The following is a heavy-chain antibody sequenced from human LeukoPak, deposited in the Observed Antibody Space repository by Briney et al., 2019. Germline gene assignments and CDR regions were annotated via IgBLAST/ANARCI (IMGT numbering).Heavy chain of an antibody. J-gene: IGHJ4*02. V-gene: IGHV4-59*12. Sequence: SETLSLTCTVSGGSISSYYWSWIRQPPGKGLEWIGYIYYSGSTNYNPSLKSRVTISVDTSKNQFSLKLSSVTAADTAVYYCARGGYGDYAGYWGQGTLVTVSS. CDR3: ARGGYGDYAGY. CDR1: GGSISSYY. D-gene: IGHD4-17*01. CDR2: IYYSGST.